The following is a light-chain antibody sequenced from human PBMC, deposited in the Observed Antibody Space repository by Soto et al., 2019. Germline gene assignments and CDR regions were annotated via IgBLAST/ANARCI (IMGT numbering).Light chain of an antibody. Sequence: QSVLTQPPSVSGAPGQRVTLSCTGNTSNLGAGYDVHWYQQLPGAAPKLVIFGNRNRPSGVPERFSGSKSGTSASLAITGLQAEDGADYYCPAYDYILTASVFGGGPKLTVL. J-gene: IGLJ3*02. CDR2: GNR. V-gene: IGLV1-40*01. CDR3: PAYDYILTASV. CDR1: TSNLGAGYD.